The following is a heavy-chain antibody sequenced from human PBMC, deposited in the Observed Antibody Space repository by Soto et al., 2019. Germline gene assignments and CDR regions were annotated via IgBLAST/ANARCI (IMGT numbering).Heavy chain of an antibody. V-gene: IGHV4-31*03. CDR3: ARAHTYYYDSSGYSKQSFHFDS. D-gene: IGHD3-22*01. J-gene: IGHJ4*02. Sequence: SDTLSLTCNVSGGSISSGAYYLSWIRHLPRLHLQCIGDISDSASSFYNPSLESRVSVSIDTSGNQFSLKLSSMTAADTAVYFCARAHTYYYDSSGYSKQSFHFDSWGQGTLVTGSS. CDR2: ISDSASS. CDR1: GGSISSGAYY.